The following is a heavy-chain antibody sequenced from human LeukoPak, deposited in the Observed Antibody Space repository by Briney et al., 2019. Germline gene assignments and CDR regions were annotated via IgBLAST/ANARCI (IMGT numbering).Heavy chain of an antibody. CDR2: ICYSGSS. V-gene: IGHV4-59*01. J-gene: IGHJ5*02. Sequence: PSETLSLTCTASGGSISSYYWSWIRQPPGKGLEWIGYICYSGSSNFNPSLKSRVTISVDTSKTQFSLKLSSVTAADTAVYYCARDERSWFDPWGQGTLVTVSS. CDR3: ARDERSWFDP. CDR1: GGSISSYY.